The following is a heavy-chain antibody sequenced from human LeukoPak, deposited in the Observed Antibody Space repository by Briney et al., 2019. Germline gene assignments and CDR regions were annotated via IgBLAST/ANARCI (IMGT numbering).Heavy chain of an antibody. CDR3: ARVPGFWRSWYFDL. J-gene: IGHJ2*01. D-gene: IGHD3-3*01. Sequence: SETLSLTCTASGGSISSYYWSWIRQPPGKGLEWIGYIYYSGSTNYNPSLKSRVTISVDTSKNQFSLKLSSVTAADTAVYYCARVPGFWRSWYFDLWGRGTLVTVSS. CDR1: GGSISSYY. V-gene: IGHV4-59*01. CDR2: IYYSGST.